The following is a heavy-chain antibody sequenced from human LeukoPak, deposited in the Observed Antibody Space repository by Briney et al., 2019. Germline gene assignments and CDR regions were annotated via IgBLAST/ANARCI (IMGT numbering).Heavy chain of an antibody. CDR2: ISSSSSYI. J-gene: IGHJ4*02. CDR3: ARVLYSYGYSTDY. V-gene: IGHV3-21*01. D-gene: IGHD5-18*01. CDR1: GFTFSSYS. Sequence: PGGSLRLSCAASGFTFSSYSMNWVRRAPGKGLEWVSSISSSSSYIYYADSVKGRFTISRDNAKNSLYLQMNSLRAEDTAVYYCARVLYSYGYSTDYWGQGTLVTVSS.